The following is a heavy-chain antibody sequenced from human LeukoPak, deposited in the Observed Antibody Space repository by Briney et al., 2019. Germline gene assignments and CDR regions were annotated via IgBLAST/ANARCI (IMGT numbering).Heavy chain of an antibody. Sequence: GGSLRLSCAASGFTFSSYAMHWVRQAPGKGLEWVAVISYDGSNKYYADSVKGRFTISRDNSKNTLYLQMNSLRAEDTAVYYCARVAVTSYYYYYGIDVWGKGATVTVCS. CDR1: GFTFSSYA. CDR3: ARVAVTSYYYYYGIDV. D-gene: IGHD6-19*01. CDR2: ISYDGSNK. V-gene: IGHV3-30*04. J-gene: IGHJ6*04.